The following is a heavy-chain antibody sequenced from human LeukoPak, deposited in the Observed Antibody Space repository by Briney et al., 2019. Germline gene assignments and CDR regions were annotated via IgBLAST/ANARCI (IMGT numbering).Heavy chain of an antibody. D-gene: IGHD3-9*01. V-gene: IGHV4-34*01. J-gene: IGHJ4*02. CDR2: INHSGST. Sequence: SETLSLTCAVYGGSFSGYYWSWIRQPPGKGLEWIGEINHSGSTKYNPSLKSRVTISLDTSKNQFSLKLSSVTAADTAVYYCATYDILTGYNSFDYWGQGTLVTVSS. CDR1: GGSFSGYY. CDR3: ATYDILTGYNSFDY.